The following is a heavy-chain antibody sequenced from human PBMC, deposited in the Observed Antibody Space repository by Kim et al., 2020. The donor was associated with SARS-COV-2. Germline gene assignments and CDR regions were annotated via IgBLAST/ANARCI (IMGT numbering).Heavy chain of an antibody. D-gene: IGHD3-10*01. V-gene: IGHV4-39*01. Sequence: SLKSRVTISVDTSKNQISLKLSSVTAADTAVYYCARHWPYGSGSVAPFDPWGQGTLVTVSS. CDR3: ARHWPYGSGSVAPFDP. J-gene: IGHJ5*02.